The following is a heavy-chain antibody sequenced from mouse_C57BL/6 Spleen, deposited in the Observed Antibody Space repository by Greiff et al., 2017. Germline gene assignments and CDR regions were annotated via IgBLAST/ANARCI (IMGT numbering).Heavy chain of an antibody. CDR2: IHPNSGST. V-gene: IGHV1-64*01. Sequence: QVQLQQPGAELVKPGASVKLSCKASGYTFTSYWMHWVQQSPGQGLEWIGMIHPNSGSTNYNEKFKSKATLTVDKSSSTAYMQLSSLTSEDSAVYYCAREITTVVAGDWYFDVWGTGTTVTVSS. CDR1: GYTFTSYW. J-gene: IGHJ1*03. CDR3: AREITTVVAGDWYFDV. D-gene: IGHD1-1*01.